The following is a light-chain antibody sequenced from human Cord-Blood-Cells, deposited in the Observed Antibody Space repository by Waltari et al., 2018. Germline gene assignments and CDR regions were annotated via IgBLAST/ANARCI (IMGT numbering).Light chain of an antibody. V-gene: IGLV2-23*01. CDR3: CSYAGSSTWV. J-gene: IGLJ3*02. CDR1: SSAVGSYNL. Sequence: QSALTQPASVSGSPGQSITISCPGTSSAVGSYNLVPWYQQHPGKAPKPMIYEGSKRPSGVSHRFSGSKSGNTASLTISGLQAEDEADYYCCSYAGSSTWVFGGGTKLTVL. CDR2: EGS.